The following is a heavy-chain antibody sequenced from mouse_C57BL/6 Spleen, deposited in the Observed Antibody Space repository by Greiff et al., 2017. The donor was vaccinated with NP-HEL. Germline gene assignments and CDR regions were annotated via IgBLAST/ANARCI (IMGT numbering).Heavy chain of an antibody. CDR3: ARGGDYYGRSPYYAMDY. CDR2: IYPGDGDT. CDR1: GYAFSSYW. V-gene: IGHV1-80*01. J-gene: IGHJ4*01. Sequence: VQLQQSGAELVKPGASVKISCKASGYAFSSYWMNWVKQRPGKGLEWIGQIYPGDGDTNYNGKFKGKATLTADTSSSTAYMQLSSLTSEDSAVYFCARGGDYYGRSPYYAMDYWGQGTSVTVSS. D-gene: IGHD1-1*01.